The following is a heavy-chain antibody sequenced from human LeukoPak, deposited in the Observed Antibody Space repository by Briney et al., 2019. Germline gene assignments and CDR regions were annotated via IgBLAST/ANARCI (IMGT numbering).Heavy chain of an antibody. J-gene: IGHJ6*03. CDR1: GGFISSYY. Sequence: SETLSLTCTVSGGFISSYYWSWIRQPPGKGLEWIGNIYYSGSTNFNPSLKSRFTISVDTPKNQFSLKLSSVTAADTAVYYCTRGSIAYYYMDVWGKGNTVTISS. CDR2: IYYSGST. CDR3: TRGSIAYYYMDV. V-gene: IGHV4-59*01. D-gene: IGHD6-13*01.